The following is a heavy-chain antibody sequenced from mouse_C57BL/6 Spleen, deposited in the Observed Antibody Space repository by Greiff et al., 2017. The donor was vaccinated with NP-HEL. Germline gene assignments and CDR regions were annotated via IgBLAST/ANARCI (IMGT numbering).Heavy chain of an antibody. Sequence: VQLQQSGPELVKPGASVKLSCKASGYTFTSYDINWVKQRPGQGLEWIGWIYPRDGSTKYNEKFKGKATLTVDTSSSTAYMELHSLTSEDSAVYFCARSGRYDYDVPVFDYWGQGTTLTVSS. D-gene: IGHD2-4*01. J-gene: IGHJ2*01. V-gene: IGHV1-85*01. CDR3: ARSGRYDYDVPVFDY. CDR2: IYPRDGST. CDR1: GYTFTSYD.